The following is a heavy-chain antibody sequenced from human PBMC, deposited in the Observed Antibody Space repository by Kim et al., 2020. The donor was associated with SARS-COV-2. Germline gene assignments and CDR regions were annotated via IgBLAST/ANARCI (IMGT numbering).Heavy chain of an antibody. CDR2: ISWNRGSI. V-gene: IGHV3-9*01. CDR1: GFTFGDYA. J-gene: IGHJ3*02. CDR3: ANTRPFAKGRGHGAFEI. D-gene: IGHD3-10*01. Sequence: GGSLRLSCAASGFTFGDYAMNWVRQAPGKGLEWVSGISWNRGSIGYADSVKGRFTISRDNAKNSLYLQMNSLRAEDTALYYCANTRPFAKGRGHGAFEIWGPGATGSVSS.